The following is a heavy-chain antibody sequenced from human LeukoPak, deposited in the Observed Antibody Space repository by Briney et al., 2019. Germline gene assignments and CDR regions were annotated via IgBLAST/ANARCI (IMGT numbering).Heavy chain of an antibody. J-gene: IGHJ4*02. CDR2: ISGSGGNT. D-gene: IGHD1-1*01. V-gene: IGHV3-23*01. Sequence: GGSLRLSCAASGFTFSSYAMSWVRQAPGKGLEWVSTISGSGGNTSYADSVKGRFTISRNSSKNTLSLQMNGLGPEDTAIYYCARDRFDDGAAGFDYWGQGTLVTVSS. CDR1: GFTFSSYA. CDR3: ARDRFDDGAAGFDY.